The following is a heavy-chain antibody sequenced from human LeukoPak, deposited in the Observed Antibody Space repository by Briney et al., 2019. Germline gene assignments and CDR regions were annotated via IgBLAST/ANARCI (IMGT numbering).Heavy chain of an antibody. CDR2: IYHSGST. CDR3: ARGGKTTVVTAGGFDY. D-gene: IGHD4-23*01. Sequence: SETLSLTCTVSGYSISSGYYWGWIRQPPGEGLEWIGSIYHSGSTYYNPSLKSRVTISVDTSKNQFSLKLSSVTAADTAVYYCARGGKTTVVTAGGFDYWGQGTLVTVSS. V-gene: IGHV4-38-2*02. J-gene: IGHJ4*02. CDR1: GYSISSGYY.